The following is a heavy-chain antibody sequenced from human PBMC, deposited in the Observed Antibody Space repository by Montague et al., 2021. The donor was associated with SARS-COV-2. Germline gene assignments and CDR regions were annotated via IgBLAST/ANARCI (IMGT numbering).Heavy chain of an antibody. Sequence: SLRLSCAASGFPFSVYGMHWVRQAPGKGLEWVALIGHDGTFIRYXDSVKGRFTISRDNSKNTLYLQMYSLRAEDTAMYFCARDLGMGSYFDYWGQGTLVTVSS. J-gene: IGHJ4*02. D-gene: IGHD6-13*01. CDR1: GFPFSVYG. CDR2: IGHDGTFI. CDR3: ARDLGMGSYFDY. V-gene: IGHV3-33*01.